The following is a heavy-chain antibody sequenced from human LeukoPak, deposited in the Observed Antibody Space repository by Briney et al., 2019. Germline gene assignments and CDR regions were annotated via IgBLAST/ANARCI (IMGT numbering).Heavy chain of an antibody. J-gene: IGHJ5*02. CDR2: ISYDGSNK. Sequence: GRSLRLSCAASGFTFSSYGMHWVRQAPGKGLEWVAVISYDGSNKYYADSVKGRFTTSRDNSKNTLYLQMNSLRAEDTAVYYCARDRVRGFDPWGQGTLVTVSS. V-gene: IGHV3-30*03. CDR1: GFTFSSYG. CDR3: ARDRVRGFDP.